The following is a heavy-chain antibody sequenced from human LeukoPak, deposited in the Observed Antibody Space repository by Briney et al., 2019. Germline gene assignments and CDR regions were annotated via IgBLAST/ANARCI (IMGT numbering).Heavy chain of an antibody. CDR3: AKGAGYSSSSVDY. CDR1: GFTFDDYA. J-gene: IGHJ4*02. D-gene: IGHD6-6*01. V-gene: IGHV3-9*01. Sequence: GGSLRLSCAASGFTFDDYAMHWVRQAPGKGLEWVSGISWNSGSIGYADSVKGRSTISRDNAKNSLYLQMNSLRAEDTALYYCAKGAGYSSSSVDYWGQGTLVTVSS. CDR2: ISWNSGSI.